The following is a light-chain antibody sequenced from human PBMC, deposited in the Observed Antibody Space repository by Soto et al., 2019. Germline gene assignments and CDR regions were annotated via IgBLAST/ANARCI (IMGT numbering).Light chain of an antibody. V-gene: IGKV3-15*01. J-gene: IGKJ1*01. CDR2: GAS. CDR3: QQSNNWPRT. CDR1: QSVSSN. Sequence: EIVMTQSPATLSVSPGERATLSCRASQSVSSNLAWYQQKPGQAPRLLIYGASTRATGIPARFSGSESGTEFTLTIRSLQSEDFAVYYCQQSNNWPRTFGQGTKVETK.